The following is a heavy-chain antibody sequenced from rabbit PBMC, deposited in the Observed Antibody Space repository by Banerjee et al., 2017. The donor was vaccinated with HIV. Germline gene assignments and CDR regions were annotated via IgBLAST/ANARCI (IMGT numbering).Heavy chain of an antibody. D-gene: IGHD1-1*01. CDR2: IYAGSSGTT. Sequence: QEQLEESGGDLVKPEGSLTLTCTASGFSFSSSYWICWVRQAPGKGLEWIACIYAGSSGTTYYASWAKGRFTISKASSTTVTLQMTSLTAADTATYFCARGVSDVHYAFNLWGQGTLVTVS. V-gene: IGHV1S45*01. CDR1: GFSFSSSYW. CDR3: ARGVSDVHYAFNL. J-gene: IGHJ4*01.